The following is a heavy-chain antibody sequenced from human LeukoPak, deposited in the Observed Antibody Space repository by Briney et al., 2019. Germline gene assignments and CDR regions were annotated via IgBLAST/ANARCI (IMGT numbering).Heavy chain of an antibody. CDR3: ARAGIAAVFDY. V-gene: IGHV3-33*01. D-gene: IGHD6-13*01. J-gene: IGHJ4*02. CDR1: GFTFSTYG. CDR2: IWSDGSNK. Sequence: PGGSLRLSCAASGFTFSTYGMHWVRQAPGKGLEWVAAIWSDGSNKYYADSVKGRFTISRDNSKNTLYLQMNSLRAEDTAVYYCARAGIAAVFDYWGQGTLVTVSS.